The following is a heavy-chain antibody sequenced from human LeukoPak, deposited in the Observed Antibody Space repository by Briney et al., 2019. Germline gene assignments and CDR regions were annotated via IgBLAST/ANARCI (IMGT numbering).Heavy chain of an antibody. Sequence: GGSLRLSCVASGFTFNTYGMHWVRQAPGKGLEWVAVIWYDGSKKFYADSVNGRFTISRDDSKNTLYLQMSGLRADDTAIYYCASAYSAGWFTYWGQGTPVTVSS. J-gene: IGHJ4*02. D-gene: IGHD3-16*01. CDR1: GFTFNTYG. V-gene: IGHV3-33*01. CDR3: ASAYSAGWFTY. CDR2: IWYDGSKK.